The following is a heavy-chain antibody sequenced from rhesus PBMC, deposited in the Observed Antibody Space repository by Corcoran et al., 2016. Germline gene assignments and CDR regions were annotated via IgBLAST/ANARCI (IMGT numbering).Heavy chain of an antibody. V-gene: IGHV4S10*01. CDR3: ARDYYEDDYGYDDY. Sequence: QVQLQESGPGVVKPSETLSLTCAVSGGSISDSYRWSWIRQPPGKGLEWIGYIYGSSTGTNYNPALKSRVTISKDTSNNQFSLKLSSVTAADTAVYYCARDYYEDDYGYDDYWGQGVLVTVSS. CDR1: GGSISDSYR. CDR2: IYGSSTGT. J-gene: IGHJ4*01. D-gene: IGHD3-9*01.